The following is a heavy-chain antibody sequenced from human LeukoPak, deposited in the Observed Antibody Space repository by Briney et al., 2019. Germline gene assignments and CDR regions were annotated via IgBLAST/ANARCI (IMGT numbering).Heavy chain of an antibody. V-gene: IGHV4-30-4*01. D-gene: IGHD5-18*01. CDR3: ARDKGYSYGEYYFDY. CDR2: IYYSGST. CDR1: GGSISSGDYY. Sequence: PSETLSLTCTVSGGSISSGDYYWSWVRQPPGKGLEWIGYIYYSGSTYYNPSLKSRVTISVDTTKNQFSLKLSSVTAADTAVYYCARDKGYSYGEYYFDYWGQGTLVTVSS. J-gene: IGHJ4*02.